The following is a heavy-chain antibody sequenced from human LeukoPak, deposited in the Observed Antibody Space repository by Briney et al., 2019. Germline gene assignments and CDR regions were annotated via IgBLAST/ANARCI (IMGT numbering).Heavy chain of an antibody. V-gene: IGHV1-8*02. CDR1: GGTFSSYA. CDR2: MNPNSGNT. J-gene: IGHJ4*02. CDR3: ARGSNKQWGGGIDY. D-gene: IGHD6-19*01. Sequence: SSVKVSCKASGGTFSSYAINWVRQATGQGLEWMGWMNPNSGNTGYAQKFQGRVTMTRNTSISTAYMELSSLRSEDTAVYYCARGSNKQWGGGIDYWGQGTLVTVSS.